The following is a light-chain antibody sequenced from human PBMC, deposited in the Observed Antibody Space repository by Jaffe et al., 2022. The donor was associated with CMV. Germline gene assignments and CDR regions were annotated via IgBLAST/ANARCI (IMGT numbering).Light chain of an antibody. Sequence: QSVLTQPPSASGTPGQRVTISCSGTSSSIGSNFVYWYQQLPGAAPKLLIYRNNQRPSGVPDRFSGSKSGTSASLAISGLRSEDEADYYCATWDDSLSGFYVLGTGTKVTVL. CDR2: RNN. V-gene: IGLV1-47*01. J-gene: IGLJ1*01. CDR1: SSSIGSNF. CDR3: ATWDDSLSGFYV.